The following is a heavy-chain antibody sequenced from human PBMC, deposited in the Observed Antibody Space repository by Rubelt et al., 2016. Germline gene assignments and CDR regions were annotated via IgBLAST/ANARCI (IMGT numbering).Heavy chain of an antibody. CDR2: ISYDGSNK. V-gene: IGHV3-30*18. D-gene: IGHD3-16*01. CDR3: AKVKAGGFGGGHLDY. Sequence: RYWMHWVRQAPGKGLEWVAIISYDGSNKYYADSVKGRFTISRDNSKNTLFLQMNSLSAEDTAVYYCAKVKAGGFGGGHLDYWGQGTLVTVSS. J-gene: IGHJ4*02. CDR1: RYW.